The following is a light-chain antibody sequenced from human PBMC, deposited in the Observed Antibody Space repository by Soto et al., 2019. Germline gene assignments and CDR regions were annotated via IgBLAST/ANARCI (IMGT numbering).Light chain of an antibody. CDR2: QTY. CDR3: HQYGSSPRT. J-gene: IGKJ1*01. Sequence: EIVLTQSPATLSSFPGDRVTLSCRASQYINTRLAWYQHRPGQAHRLLIYQTYIRATGIQDRFSGSGSGTDFTLPIRRLEPEDFAVYYCHQYGSSPRTFGQGTKVDI. V-gene: IGKV3-20*01. CDR1: QYINTR.